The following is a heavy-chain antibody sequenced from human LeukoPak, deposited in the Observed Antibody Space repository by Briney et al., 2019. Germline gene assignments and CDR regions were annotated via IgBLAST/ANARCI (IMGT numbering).Heavy chain of an antibody. CDR3: ARHESSGCPG. J-gene: IGHJ4*02. V-gene: IGHV5-51*01. CDR1: GYSFTSYW. Sequence: GESLKISCKGSGYSFTSYWVAWVRQMPGKGLEWMGIIYPGDSDIRYSPSFQGQATISADNSISTAYLQWSSLKASDTAMYYCARHESSGCPGWGQGTLVTVSS. CDR2: IYPGDSDI. D-gene: IGHD6-19*01.